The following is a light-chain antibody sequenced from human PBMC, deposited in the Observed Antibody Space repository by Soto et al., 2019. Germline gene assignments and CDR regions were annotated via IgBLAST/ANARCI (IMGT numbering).Light chain of an antibody. J-gene: IGKJ4*01. CDR3: QQYDDVPL. CDR2: RAS. Sequence: DIQMTQSPSSLSASVGDRVTITFRATLDISNSLNWYQQKAGKAPKLLIYRASNLETGVPSRFSGSGSGTDFTLTINSLQPEDIATYYCQQYDDVPLFGGGTKVDI. V-gene: IGKV1-33*01. CDR1: LDISNS.